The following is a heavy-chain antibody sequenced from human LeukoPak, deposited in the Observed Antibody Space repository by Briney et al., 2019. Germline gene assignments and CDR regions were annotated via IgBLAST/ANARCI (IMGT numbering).Heavy chain of an antibody. V-gene: IGHV1-18*01. CDR2: ISAYNGNT. J-gene: IGHJ3*02. CDR3: ARNSIHYDILTGYYSGDAFDI. D-gene: IGHD3-9*01. Sequence: ASVKVSCKASGYTFTSYGISWVRQAPGQGLEWMGWISAYNGNTNYAQKLQGRVTMTTDTSTSTAYMELRSLRSGDTAVYYCARNSIHYDILTGYYSGDAFDIWGQGTMVTVSS. CDR1: GYTFTSYG.